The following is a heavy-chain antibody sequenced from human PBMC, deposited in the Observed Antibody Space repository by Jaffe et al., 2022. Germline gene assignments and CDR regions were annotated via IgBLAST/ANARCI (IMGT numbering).Heavy chain of an antibody. CDR3: AKDNYYDFWSGTYFDY. D-gene: IGHD3-3*01. Sequence: EVQLLESGGGLVQPGGSLRLSCAASGFTFSSYAMSWVRQAPGKGLEWVSAISGSGGSTYYADSVKGRFTISRDNSKNTLYLQMNSLRAEDTAVYYCAKDNYYDFWSGTYFDYWGQGTLVTVSS. CDR1: GFTFSSYA. CDR2: ISGSGGST. J-gene: IGHJ4*02. V-gene: IGHV3-23*01.